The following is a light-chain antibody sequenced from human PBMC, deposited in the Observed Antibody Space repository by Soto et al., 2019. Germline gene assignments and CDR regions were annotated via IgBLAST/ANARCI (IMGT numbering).Light chain of an antibody. J-gene: IGLJ2*01. CDR2: DVT. Sequence: QSVLTQPRSVSGSPGQSVTVSCTGTSSDVGGYNFVSWYQQHPVKALKLMIYDVTERTSGVPDRFSGSKSGNTASLTISGLQAEDEADYYCCSYAGSYAVVFCGGTTLTVL. CDR3: CSYAGSYAVV. V-gene: IGLV2-11*01. CDR1: SSDVGGYNF.